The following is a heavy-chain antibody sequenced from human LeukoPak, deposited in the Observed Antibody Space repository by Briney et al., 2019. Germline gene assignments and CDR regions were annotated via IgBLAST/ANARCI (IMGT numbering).Heavy chain of an antibody. V-gene: IGHV4-4*09. Sequence: SETLSLTCTVPDGSISNSFWNWVRQPPGKGLEWIAYIHTSGSINYNPAFKSRVTLPVDTSKSQFSLRLNSVTASDTAVYYCANSYDGKIVPFDNWGQGTLVTVSS. D-gene: IGHD4-23*01. CDR2: IHTSGSI. CDR1: DGSISNSF. J-gene: IGHJ4*02. CDR3: ANSYDGKIVPFDN.